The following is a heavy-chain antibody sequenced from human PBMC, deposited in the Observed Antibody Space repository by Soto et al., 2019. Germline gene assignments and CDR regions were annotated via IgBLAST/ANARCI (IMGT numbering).Heavy chain of an antibody. CDR1: GDSVSSNTAA. CDR2: TYYRSNWRH. V-gene: IGHV6-1*01. D-gene: IGHD6-19*01. CDR3: ARGVAGSGFDL. J-gene: IGHJ4*02. Sequence: SETLSLTCAISGDSVSSNTAAWNWIRSSPSRGLEWLGRTYYRSNWRHDYAVSVKSRITVNPDTSRNHFSLQLNSVTPDDTAVYYCARGVAGSGFDLWGQGTLVTVSS.